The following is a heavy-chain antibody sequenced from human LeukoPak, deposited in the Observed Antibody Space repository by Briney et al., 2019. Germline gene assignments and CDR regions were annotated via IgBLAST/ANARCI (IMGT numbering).Heavy chain of an antibody. J-gene: IGHJ6*02. Sequence: PGGSLRLSCAASGFTFTSYAMTWVRQAPGKGLEWVSGISNSGSSTYYADSVKGRFTISRDNSRNTLYLQLSSLRAEDTAVYCCATTMVRGSYNMDVWGQGTTVTVSS. CDR3: ATTMVRGSYNMDV. CDR1: GFTFTSYA. CDR2: ISNSGSST. D-gene: IGHD3-10*01. V-gene: IGHV3-23*01.